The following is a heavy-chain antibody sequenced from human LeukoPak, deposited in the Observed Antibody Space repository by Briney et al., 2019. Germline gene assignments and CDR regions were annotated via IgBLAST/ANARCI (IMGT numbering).Heavy chain of an antibody. V-gene: IGHV3-23*01. CDR1: GFTFSSYA. D-gene: IGHD3-3*01. J-gene: IGHJ4*02. CDR2: ISGSGGST. CDR3: AKDKYYDFWSGYYKSSYFDY. Sequence: GGSLRLSCAASGFTFSSYAMSWVRQAPGKGLEWVSAISGSGGSTSYADSVKGRFTISRDNSKNTLYLQMNSLRAEDTAIYYCAKDKYYDFWSGYYKSSYFDYWGQGTLVTVSS.